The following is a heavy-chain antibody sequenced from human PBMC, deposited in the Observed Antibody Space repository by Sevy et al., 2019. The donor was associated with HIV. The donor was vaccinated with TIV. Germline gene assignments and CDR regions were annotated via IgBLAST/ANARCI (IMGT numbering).Heavy chain of an antibody. V-gene: IGHV3-23*01. CDR2: ISGSGGST. D-gene: IGHD5-18*01. Sequence: GGSLRLSCAASGFTFSSYAMSWVRQAPGKGLEWVSAISGSGGSTYYADSVKGRFTISRDNSKNTLYLQVNSLGAEDTAVYYCARTWIQLWFNDYWGQGTLVTVSS. J-gene: IGHJ4*02. CDR3: ARTWIQLWFNDY. CDR1: GFTFSSYA.